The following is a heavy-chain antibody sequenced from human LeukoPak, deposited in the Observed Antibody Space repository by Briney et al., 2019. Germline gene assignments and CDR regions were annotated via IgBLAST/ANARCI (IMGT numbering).Heavy chain of an antibody. D-gene: IGHD3-3*01. CDR2: INWNGGST. Sequence: PGGSLRLSCAASGFTFDDYGMSWVRQAPGKGLEWVSGINWNGGSTGYADSVKGRFTISRDNAKNSLYLQMNSLRAEDTALYYCARSKFGVLRFLEWFLGAFDIWGQGTMVTVSS. CDR3: ARSKFGVLRFLEWFLGAFDI. J-gene: IGHJ3*02. CDR1: GFTFDDYG. V-gene: IGHV3-20*04.